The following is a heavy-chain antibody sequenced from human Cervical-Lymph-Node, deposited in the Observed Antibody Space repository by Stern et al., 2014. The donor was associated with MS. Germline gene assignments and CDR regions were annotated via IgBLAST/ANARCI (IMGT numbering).Heavy chain of an antibody. D-gene: IGHD3-22*01. CDR3: AIDDTSGISNG. V-gene: IGHV1-2*06. CDR2: INPITGGT. J-gene: IGHJ4*02. CDR1: GYTFTDYY. Sequence: QMQLVQSGAEVKKPGASVKVSCKASGYTFTDYYLHWVRQAPGQGLEWMGRINPITGGTNYAQNFQGRVTMARDTSISTAYMDLSRLTSDDTAVYYCAIDDTSGISNGWGQGTLVTVSS.